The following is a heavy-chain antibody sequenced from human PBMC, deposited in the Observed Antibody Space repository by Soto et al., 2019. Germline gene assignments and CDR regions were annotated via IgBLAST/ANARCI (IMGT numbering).Heavy chain of an antibody. CDR1: GFSFSRHG. D-gene: IGHD6-19*01. CDR2: ISYDGSNQ. V-gene: IGHV3-30-3*01. J-gene: IGHJ6*02. Sequence: GGSLRLSCAASGFSFSRHGMHWVRQAPGKGLEWVAVISYDGSNQDYADSVRGRFSISRDNSKNTVYLQMNSLRVEDSAVYYCARDRSSTYYHYGMDLWGQGTTVTVSS. CDR3: ARDRSSTYYHYGMDL.